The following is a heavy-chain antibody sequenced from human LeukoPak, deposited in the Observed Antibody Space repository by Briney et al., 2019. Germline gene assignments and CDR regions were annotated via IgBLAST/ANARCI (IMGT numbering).Heavy chain of an antibody. D-gene: IGHD5-18*01. J-gene: IGHJ4*02. V-gene: IGHV3-30*04. CDR2: IPYDGSRK. Sequence: GGSLRLSCAASGFTFSNYAMHWVRQAPGKGLEWVAVIPYDGSRKYYSDSVKGRLTISRDNSKNTVYVQMNSLRVEDTAVYYCAKALGYSYEGYWGQGTLVTVSS. CDR1: GFTFSNYA. CDR3: AKALGYSYEGY.